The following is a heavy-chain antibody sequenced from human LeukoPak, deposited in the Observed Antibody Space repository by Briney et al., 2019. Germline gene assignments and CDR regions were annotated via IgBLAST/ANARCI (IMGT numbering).Heavy chain of an antibody. CDR3: AKPPMGLGFDY. CDR1: GFTFSSYA. D-gene: IGHD3-10*01. Sequence: GGSLRLSCAASGFTFSSYAMSWVRQAPGKGLEWVSAISGSCGSTYHADSVKGGFTISRDNSKNTLYLQINTLKADDTAVYYCAKPPMGLGFDYWGQGTLVTVST. V-gene: IGHV3-23*01. J-gene: IGHJ4*02. CDR2: ISGSCGST.